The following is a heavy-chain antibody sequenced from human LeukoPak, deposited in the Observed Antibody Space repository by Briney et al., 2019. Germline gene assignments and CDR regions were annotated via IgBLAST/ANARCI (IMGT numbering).Heavy chain of an antibody. CDR3: AREELREYDCFDY. V-gene: IGHV3-74*01. Sequence: GGSLRLSCAASGFTFSSYWMHWVRQAPGKGLVWVSRINSDGSSTSYADSVKGRFTLSRDNAKNTVYLQMNSLRAEDTAVYYCAREELREYDCFDYWGQGTLVTVSS. CDR2: INSDGSST. CDR1: GFTFSSYW. D-gene: IGHD1-26*01. J-gene: IGHJ4*02.